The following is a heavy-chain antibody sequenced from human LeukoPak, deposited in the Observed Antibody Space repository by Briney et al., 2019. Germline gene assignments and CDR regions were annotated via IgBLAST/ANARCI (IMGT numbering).Heavy chain of an antibody. CDR1: GGSISSGGYS. Sequence: SETLSLTCAVSGGSISSGGYSWGWIRQPPGTGLEWIGYIYHSGSTYYNPSLKSRVTISVDTSKNQFSLKLSSVTAADTAVYYCARATWLPVGLYYYDSSGYYYYFDYWGQGTLVTVSS. J-gene: IGHJ4*02. CDR3: ARATWLPVGLYYYDSSGYYYYFDY. V-gene: IGHV4-30-2*01. D-gene: IGHD3-22*01. CDR2: IYHSGST.